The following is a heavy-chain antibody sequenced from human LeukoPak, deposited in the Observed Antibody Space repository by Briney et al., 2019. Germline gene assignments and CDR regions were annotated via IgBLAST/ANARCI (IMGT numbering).Heavy chain of an antibody. CDR1: GFTFSSYW. V-gene: IGHV3-74*01. CDR3: AKDLTMIPMDV. J-gene: IGHJ6*03. CDR2: INSDGSST. D-gene: IGHD3-22*01. Sequence: PGGSLRLSCAASGFTFSSYWMHWVRQAPGKGLVWVSRINSDGSSTRYADSVKGRFTISRDNAKNTLYLQMNSLRAEDTAVYYCAKDLTMIPMDVWGKGTTVTVSS.